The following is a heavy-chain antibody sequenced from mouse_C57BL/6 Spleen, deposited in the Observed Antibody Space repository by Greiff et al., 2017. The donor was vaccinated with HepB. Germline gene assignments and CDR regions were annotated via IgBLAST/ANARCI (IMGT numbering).Heavy chain of an antibody. CDR1: GFTFSSYA. CDR3: ARDRSYGYAMDY. D-gene: IGHD1-1*01. Sequence: DVQLVESGGGLVKPGGSLKLSCAASGFTFSSYAMSWVRQTPEKRLEWVATISDGGSYTYYPDNVKGRFTISRDNAKNNLYLQMSHLKSEDTAMYYCARDRSYGYAMDYWGQGTSVTVSS. V-gene: IGHV5-4*01. J-gene: IGHJ4*01. CDR2: ISDGGSYT.